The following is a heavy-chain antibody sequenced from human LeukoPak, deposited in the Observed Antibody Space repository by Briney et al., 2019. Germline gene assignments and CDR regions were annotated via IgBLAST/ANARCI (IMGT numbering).Heavy chain of an antibody. V-gene: IGHV3-23*01. CDR1: GFTFSSYA. J-gene: IGHJ4*02. Sequence: GGSLRLSCAASGFTFSSYAMSWVRQAPGKGLEWVSAISGSGGSTYYADSVKGRFTIYRDNSKNTLYLQMNSLRAEDTAVYYCAKDYYGSGSLYWTGFDYWGQGTLVTVSS. CDR2: ISGSGGST. D-gene: IGHD3-10*01. CDR3: AKDYYGSGSLYWTGFDY.